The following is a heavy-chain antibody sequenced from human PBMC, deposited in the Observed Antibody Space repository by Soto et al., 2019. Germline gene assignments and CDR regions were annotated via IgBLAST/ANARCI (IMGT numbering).Heavy chain of an antibody. CDR1: GGSFSGYY. CDR3: ARTGHYYGSGSYYKWVDP. CDR2: INHSGST. J-gene: IGHJ5*02. Sequence: SETLSLTCAVYGGSFSGYYWSWIRQPPGKGLEWIGEINHSGSTNYNPSLKSRVTISVDTSKNQFSLKLSSVTAADTAVYYCARTGHYYGSGSYYKWVDPWGQGXLVTVYS. V-gene: IGHV4-34*01. D-gene: IGHD3-10*01.